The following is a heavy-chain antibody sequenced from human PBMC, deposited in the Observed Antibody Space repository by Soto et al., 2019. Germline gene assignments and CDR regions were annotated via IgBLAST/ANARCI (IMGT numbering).Heavy chain of an antibody. V-gene: IGHV3-48*02. J-gene: IGHJ6*02. CDR1: GFTFSSYN. CDR3: ARDLDHLQVSLSYYGMDV. Sequence: PGGSLRLSCAASGFTFSSYNMNWVRRAPGKGLEWVSYISSSSSTISYADSVKGRFTISRDNAKNSLYLQMNSLRDEDTAVYYCARDLDHLQVSLSYYGMDVWGQGTTVTVSS. D-gene: IGHD2-15*01. CDR2: ISSSSSTI.